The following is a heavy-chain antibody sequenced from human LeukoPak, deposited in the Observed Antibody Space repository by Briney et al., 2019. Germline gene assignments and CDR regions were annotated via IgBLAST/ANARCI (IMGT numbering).Heavy chain of an antibody. J-gene: IGHJ4*02. CDR2: MNPYSGNT. D-gene: IGHD3-22*01. V-gene: IGHV1-8*01. CDR1: GYTFTNYD. Sequence: ASVKVSCKVSGYTFTNYDINWVRQPTGQGLVWVGLMNPYSGNTGYAQKFQGRVTMTRNTSISTAYMKLSTLTSEDTAVYYCARGAPDSSGYYRHFDYCAQGTRVTVSS. CDR3: ARGAPDSSGYYRHFDY.